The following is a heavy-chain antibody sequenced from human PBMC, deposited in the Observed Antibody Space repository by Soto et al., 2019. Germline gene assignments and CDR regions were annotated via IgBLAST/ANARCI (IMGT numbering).Heavy chain of an antibody. D-gene: IGHD3-22*01. CDR1: GGTFRNYP. J-gene: IGHJ5*02. V-gene: IGHV1-69*02. CDR3: ARSPHYYYDSSGYHPPGWFDP. Sequence: ASVKVSCKASGGTFRNYPINWVRQAPGQGLEWMGSIFPLTDIPDYAQNFQARLTISADKSTSTAYMELSSLTSDDTAVYYCARSPHYYYDSSGYHPPGWFDPWGQGTLVTVSS. CDR2: IFPLTDIP.